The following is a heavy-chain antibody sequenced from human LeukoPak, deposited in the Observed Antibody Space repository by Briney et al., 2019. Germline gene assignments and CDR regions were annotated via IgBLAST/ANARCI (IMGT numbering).Heavy chain of an antibody. Sequence: SETLSLTCTVSGGSISSHYWSWIRQPPGKGLEWIGYIYYSGSTNYNPSLKSRVTISVDTSKNQFSLKLSSVTAADTAVYYCARLLSANWFDPWGQGTLVTVSS. CDR2: IYYSGST. D-gene: IGHD1-26*01. CDR3: ARLLSANWFDP. CDR1: GGSISSHY. J-gene: IGHJ5*02. V-gene: IGHV4-59*11.